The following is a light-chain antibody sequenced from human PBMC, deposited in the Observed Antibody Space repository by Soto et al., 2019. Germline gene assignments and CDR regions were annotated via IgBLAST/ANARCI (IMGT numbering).Light chain of an antibody. V-gene: IGKV3-20*01. CDR2: GAS. CDR3: QQYGSSRT. J-gene: IGKJ1*01. Sequence: EIVLTQSPGTLSLSPGERATLSCRASQSVSSSYLAWYQQKPGQAPRLLIYGASSRATGIPDRFSGSGSGTDFTLTISRLEPEDFAVYYCQQYGSSRTFGQVTKVDIK. CDR1: QSVSSSY.